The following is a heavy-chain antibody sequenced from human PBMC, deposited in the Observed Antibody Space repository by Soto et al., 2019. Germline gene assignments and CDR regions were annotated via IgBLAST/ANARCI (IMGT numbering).Heavy chain of an antibody. CDR2: IIPIFGTA. V-gene: IGHV1-69*13. J-gene: IGHJ6*02. CDR1: GGTFSSYA. D-gene: IGHD6-19*01. Sequence: ASVKVTCKASGGTFSSYAISWVRQAPGQGLEWMGGIIPIFGTANYAQKFQGRVTITADESTSTAYMELSSLRSEDTAVYYCATDTIVVAGTIYYYYYGMDVWGQGTTVTVSS. CDR3: ATDTIVVAGTIYYYYYGMDV.